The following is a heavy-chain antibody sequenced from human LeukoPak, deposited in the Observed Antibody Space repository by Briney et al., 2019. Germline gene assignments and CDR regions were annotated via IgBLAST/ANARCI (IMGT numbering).Heavy chain of an antibody. J-gene: IGHJ4*02. CDR2: IYTSGST. Sequence: SQTLSLTCAVSGGSISSGSYCWSWIRQPAGKGLEWIGRIYTSGSTNYNPSLKSRVTISVDTSKNQFSLKLSSVTAADTAVYYCARDRGSWDPYYFDYWGQGTLVTVSS. CDR3: ARDRGSWDPYYFDY. D-gene: IGHD6-13*01. V-gene: IGHV4-61*02. CDR1: GGSISSGSYC.